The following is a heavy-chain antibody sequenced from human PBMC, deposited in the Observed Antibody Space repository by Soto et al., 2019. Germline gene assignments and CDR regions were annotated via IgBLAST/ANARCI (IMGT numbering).Heavy chain of an antibody. CDR1: AFPFIIYA. V-gene: IGHV3-23*01. CDR2: LSGSGTST. CDR3: AKATTNGGWFNPFDS. D-gene: IGHD6-19*01. J-gene: IGHJ4*02. Sequence: WGSRGLSCEASAFPFIIYAMNWVRQAPGKGLEWGSGLSGSGTSTYYADSVKGRFTISRDNSRDRLFLHMNSLTADDTAVYYCAKATTNGGWFNPFDSWGQGAPVTVSS.